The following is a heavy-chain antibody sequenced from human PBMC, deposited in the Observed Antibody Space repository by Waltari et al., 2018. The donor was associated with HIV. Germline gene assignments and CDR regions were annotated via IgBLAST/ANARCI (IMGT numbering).Heavy chain of an antibody. D-gene: IGHD3-3*01. V-gene: IGHV1-69*08. CDR1: GGAFVSHS. CDR2: AIPMFGTA. J-gene: IGHJ5*01. Sequence: QVHLVQSGAEVKKPGSSVKVSCKASGGAFVSHSFNWVRQAPGHGLEWMGRAIPMFGTANYARKFQGRVTITADKSTTTAYMELNGLRIDDTAVYYCASARETMGVDFDSWGQGTLVTVS. CDR3: ASARETMGVDFDS.